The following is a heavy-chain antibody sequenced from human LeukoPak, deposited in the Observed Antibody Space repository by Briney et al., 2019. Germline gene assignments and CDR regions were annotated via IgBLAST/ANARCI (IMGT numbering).Heavy chain of an antibody. J-gene: IGHJ6*03. CDR3: ATVVYYYYYMDV. CDR1: GGSISSPAYY. CDR2: IYYSGNT. Sequence: SETLSLTCTVSGGSISSPAYYWGWIRQPPGKGLDWIGNIYYSGNTYYNPSLKSRVTISVDTSKNQFSLKLSSVTAADTAVYYCATVVYYYYYMDVWGKGTTVTVSS. V-gene: IGHV4-39*01.